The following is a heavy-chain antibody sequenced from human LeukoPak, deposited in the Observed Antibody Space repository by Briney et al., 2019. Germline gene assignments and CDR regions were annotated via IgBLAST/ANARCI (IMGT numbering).Heavy chain of an antibody. V-gene: IGHV4-30-4*08. D-gene: IGHD2-2*01. CDR3: AREVITPGDSDGFDL. CDR1: GGSISSANHF. CDR2: IHYDGRA. J-gene: IGHJ3*01. Sequence: SETLSLTCTVSGGSISSANHFWSWVRQSPGEGLEWIGYIHYDGRAHYNPSLKSRVSMSLDMSKNQFSLSLSSVTATDTAIYYCAREVITPGDSDGFDLWGQGTMVSVSS.